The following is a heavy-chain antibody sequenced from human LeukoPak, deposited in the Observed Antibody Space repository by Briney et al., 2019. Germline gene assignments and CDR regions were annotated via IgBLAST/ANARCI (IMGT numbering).Heavy chain of an antibody. V-gene: IGHV1-69*05. CDR2: IIPIFGTA. Sequence: ASVKVSCKASGGTFSSYAISWVRQAPGQGLEWMGRIIPIFGTANYAQKFQGRVTITTDESTSTAYMELSSLRSEDTAVYYCARSIKATSGGHAFDIWGQGTMVTVSS. D-gene: IGHD6-19*01. CDR3: ARSIKATSGGHAFDI. CDR1: GGTFSSYA. J-gene: IGHJ3*02.